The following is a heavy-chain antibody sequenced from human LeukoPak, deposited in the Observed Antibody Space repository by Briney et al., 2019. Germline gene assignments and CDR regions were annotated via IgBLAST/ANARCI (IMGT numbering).Heavy chain of an antibody. CDR2: IYYSGST. Sequence: SSETLSLTCTVSGGSISSSSYYWGWIRQPPGKGLEWIGYIYYSGSTNYNPSLKSRVTISVDTSKNQFSLKLSSVTAADTAVYYCARGGLLWFGELLPPIPHFDYWGQGTLVTVSS. CDR3: ARGGLLWFGELLPPIPHFDY. CDR1: GGSISSSSYY. V-gene: IGHV4-61*05. J-gene: IGHJ4*02. D-gene: IGHD3-10*01.